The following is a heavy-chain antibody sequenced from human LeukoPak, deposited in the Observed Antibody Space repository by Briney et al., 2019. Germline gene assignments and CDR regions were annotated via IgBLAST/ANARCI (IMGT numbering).Heavy chain of an antibody. CDR1: GFTFSSYG. J-gene: IGHJ6*03. V-gene: IGHV3-23*01. D-gene: IGHD6-19*01. CDR2: ISGSGGSI. CDR3: ARVSHLGSSGWYAHYYYYYYYMDV. Sequence: GGSLRLSCAASGFTFSSYGMSWVRQAPGKGLEWVSAISGSGGSIYYADSVKGRFTISRDNAKNSLYLQMNSLRAEDTAVYYCARVSHLGSSGWYAHYYYYYYYMDVWGKGTTVTISS.